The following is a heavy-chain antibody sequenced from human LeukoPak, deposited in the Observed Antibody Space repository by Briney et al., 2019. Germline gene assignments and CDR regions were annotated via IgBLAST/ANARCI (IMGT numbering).Heavy chain of an antibody. CDR1: GFTFSSYA. CDR3: AKVDHSSTWPLKFDY. J-gene: IGHJ4*02. V-gene: IGHV3-23*01. D-gene: IGHD6-13*01. Sequence: GGSLRLSCAASGFTFSSYAMSWVRQAPGKGLEGGSGISGSGGSTYYADSVKGRFTISRDNSKSTLYLQMNSLRAEDTAVYYCAKVDHSSTWPLKFDYWGQGTLVTVSS. CDR2: ISGSGGST.